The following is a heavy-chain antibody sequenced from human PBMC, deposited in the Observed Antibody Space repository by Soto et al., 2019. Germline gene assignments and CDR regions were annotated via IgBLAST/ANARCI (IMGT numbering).Heavy chain of an antibody. J-gene: IGHJ4*02. Sequence: PSETLSLTCTVSGGSISSSSYYWGWIRQPPGKGLEWIGSIYYSGSTYYNPSLKSRLTITKDTSKNQVVLTMTNMDPVDTATYYCSHSSRDGYNYHFDYWGQGTLVTVSS. CDR1: GGSISSSSYY. V-gene: IGHV4-39*06. D-gene: IGHD1-1*01. CDR2: IYYSGST. CDR3: SHSSRDGYNYHFDY.